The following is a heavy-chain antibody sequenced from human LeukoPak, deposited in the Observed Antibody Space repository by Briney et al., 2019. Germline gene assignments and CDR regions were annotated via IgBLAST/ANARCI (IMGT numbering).Heavy chain of an antibody. D-gene: IGHD1-26*01. CDR3: AGTVGATSFEY. V-gene: IGHV3-7*01. CDR1: GFTFSSYW. J-gene: IGHJ4*02. Sequence: GGSLRLSCAASGFTFSSYWMSWVRRAPGKGLEWVANIKQDGSEKYYVDSVKGRFTISRDNAKNSLYLQMNSLRAEDTAVYYCAGTVGATSFEYWGQGTLVTVSS. CDR2: IKQDGSEK.